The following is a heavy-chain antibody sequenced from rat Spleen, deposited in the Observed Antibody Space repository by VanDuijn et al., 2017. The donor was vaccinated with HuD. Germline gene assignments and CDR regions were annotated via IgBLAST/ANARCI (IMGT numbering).Heavy chain of an antibody. CDR2: IWGDGST. CDR3: AGHWEGNWFAY. J-gene: IGHJ3*01. CDR1: GFSLTSYN. V-gene: IGHV2-30*01. Sequence: QVQLKESGPGLVQPSQTLSLTCPVSGFSLTSYNVHWVRPPPGRSLVWMGGIWGDGSTDYNSALKSRLSISRDTSKSQVSLKMNSLQTEDTATYYCAGHWEGNWFAYWGQGTLVTVSS. D-gene: IGHD5-1*01.